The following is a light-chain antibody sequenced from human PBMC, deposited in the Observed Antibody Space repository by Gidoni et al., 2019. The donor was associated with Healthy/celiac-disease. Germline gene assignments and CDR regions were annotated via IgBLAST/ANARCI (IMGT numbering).Light chain of an antibody. CDR1: RLGDKF. Sequence: SYEFTQPPSLSVSPGQTATIPCSGDRLGDKFASWYQQKPGQSPVLVIYQDSKRPSGIPERFAGSNSGNTATLTISGTQAMDEADYYCQAGDSSTNYVFGTGTKVTVL. CDR3: QAGDSSTNYV. CDR2: QDS. V-gene: IGLV3-1*01. J-gene: IGLJ1*01.